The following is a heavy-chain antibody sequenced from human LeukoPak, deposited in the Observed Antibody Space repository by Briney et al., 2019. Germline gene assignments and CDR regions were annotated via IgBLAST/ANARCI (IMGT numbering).Heavy chain of an antibody. Sequence: SETLSLTCTGSGGSISSYYWSWIRQPAGKGLEWIGRIYTSGSTNNNPSLKSRVTMSLDTSKNQFSLKLSSVTAADTAVYYCARDGSSSGYYFYMDVWGNGTTVTVSS. CDR1: GGSISSYY. CDR2: IYTSGST. CDR3: ARDGSSSGYYFYMDV. D-gene: IGHD6-6*01. V-gene: IGHV4-4*07. J-gene: IGHJ6*03.